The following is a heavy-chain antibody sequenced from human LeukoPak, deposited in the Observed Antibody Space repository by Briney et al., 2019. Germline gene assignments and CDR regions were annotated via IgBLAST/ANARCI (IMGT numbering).Heavy chain of an antibody. CDR2: ISSSGSTI. J-gene: IGHJ6*02. CDR1: GFTFSSYD. Sequence: PAGSLRLSCAASGFTFSSYDMNWLRQAPGKGLEWVSYISSSGSTIYYADSVKGRFTISRDNAKNSLYLQMNSLRAEDTAVYYWAELGITGMGGVWGEGTTVTISS. CDR3: AELGITGMGGV. V-gene: IGHV3-48*03. D-gene: IGHD1-20*01.